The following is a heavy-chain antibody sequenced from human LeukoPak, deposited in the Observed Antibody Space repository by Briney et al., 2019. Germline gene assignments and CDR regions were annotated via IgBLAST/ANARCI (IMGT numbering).Heavy chain of an antibody. D-gene: IGHD3-9*01. V-gene: IGHV4-59*07. CDR3: ARARYVNSFYAFDI. CDR2: LSKSGNT. CDR1: GGSISRFH. Sequence: SDTLSLTCTVSGGSISRFHGSCIRPPPGKGLECIGYLSKSGNTNYSPSLKSRVTIFGDTSKNQFFLKLSSVTAADTAVYYCARARYVNSFYAFDIWGQGTLVTVSS. J-gene: IGHJ3*02.